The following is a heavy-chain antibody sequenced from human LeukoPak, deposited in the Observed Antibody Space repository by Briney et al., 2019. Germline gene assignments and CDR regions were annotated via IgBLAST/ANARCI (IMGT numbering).Heavy chain of an antibody. CDR2: IYYSGST. D-gene: IGHD3-16*01. Sequence: SETLSLTCTVSVGSISSSSYYWGWIRQPPGKGLEWIGNIYYSGSTYYNPSLKSRVTISVDTSKNQFSLKLSSVTAADTAVYYCARLWGNYYYMDVWGTGTTVTVSS. CDR1: VGSISSSSYY. J-gene: IGHJ6*03. CDR3: ARLWGNYYYMDV. V-gene: IGHV4-39*01.